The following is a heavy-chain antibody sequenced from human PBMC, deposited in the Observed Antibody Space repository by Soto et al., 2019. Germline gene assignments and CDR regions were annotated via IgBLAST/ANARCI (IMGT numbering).Heavy chain of an antibody. D-gene: IGHD6-6*01. CDR1: GLTFSSYS. CDR2: ISSSSSTI. V-gene: IGHV3-48*02. CDR3: ARPEYSSSSYGMDV. Sequence: GGSLRLSCSASGLTFSSYSMNWVRQAPGKGLEWVSYISSSSSTIYYADSVKGRFTISRDNAKNSLYLQMNSLRDEDTAVYYCARPEYSSSSYGMDVWGQGTTVTVSS. J-gene: IGHJ6*02.